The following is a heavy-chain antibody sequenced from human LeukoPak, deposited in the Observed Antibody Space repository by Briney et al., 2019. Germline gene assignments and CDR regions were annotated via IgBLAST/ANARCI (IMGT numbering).Heavy chain of an antibody. CDR3: ARQGLYGDYVGY. D-gene: IGHD4-17*01. CDR1: GYTFTHNW. J-gene: IGHJ4*02. Sequence: GESLKISCKVSGYTFTHNWIGWVRQKPGRGLEWLGVIFPADSNTAYNSSFRGQVTISVDKSIDTAYLQWSSLKASDTAMYYCARQGLYGDYVGYWGQGTLVTVSS. V-gene: IGHV5-51*01. CDR2: IFPADSNT.